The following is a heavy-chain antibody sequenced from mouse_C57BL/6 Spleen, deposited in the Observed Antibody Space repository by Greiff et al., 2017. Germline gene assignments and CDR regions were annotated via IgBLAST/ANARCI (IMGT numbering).Heavy chain of an antibody. J-gene: IGHJ2*01. D-gene: IGHD2-10*01. CDR1: GYSCTSYY. V-gene: IGHV1-66*01. CDR3: ARVPTDY. Sequence: VQLQQSGPELGKPGASVKISCKASGYSCTSYYIHWVKQRPGQGLEWIGWIYPGSGNTKYNEKFKGKATLTADTSSSTAYMQLSSLTSEDSAVYYCARVPTDYWAQGTTLTVSS. CDR2: IYPGSGNT.